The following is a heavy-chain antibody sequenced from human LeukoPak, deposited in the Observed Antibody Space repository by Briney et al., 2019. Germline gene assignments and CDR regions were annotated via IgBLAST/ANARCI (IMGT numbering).Heavy chain of an antibody. CDR3: ARVGARRYYYYYMDV. D-gene: IGHD1-26*01. V-gene: IGHV4-34*01. CDR2: INHSGST. J-gene: IGHJ6*03. CDR1: GGSFSGYY. Sequence: ETLSLTCAVYGGSFSGYYWSWIRQPPGKGLEWIGEINHSGSTNYNPSLKSRVTISVDTSKNQFSLKLSSVTAADTAVYYCARVGARRYYYYYMDVWGKGTTVTVSS.